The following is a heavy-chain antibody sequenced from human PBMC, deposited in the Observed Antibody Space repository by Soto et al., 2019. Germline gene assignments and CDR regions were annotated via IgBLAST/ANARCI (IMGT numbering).Heavy chain of an antibody. CDR3: ARDRVRVEMATIGNYFDY. CDR1: GFTFSSYA. J-gene: IGHJ4*02. Sequence: GGSLRLSCAASGFTFSSYAMHWARQAPGKGLEWVAVISYDGSNKYYADSVKGRFTISRDNSKNTLYLQMNSLRAEDTAVYYCARDRVRVEMATIGNYFDYWGQGTLVTVSS. V-gene: IGHV3-30-3*01. CDR2: ISYDGSNK. D-gene: IGHD5-12*01.